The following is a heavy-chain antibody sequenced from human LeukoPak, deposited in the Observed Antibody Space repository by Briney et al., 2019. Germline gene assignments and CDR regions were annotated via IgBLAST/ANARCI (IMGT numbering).Heavy chain of an antibody. Sequence: GGSLRLSCATSGLIFSSYAMTWVRQAPGKGLEWVSAISGSGDSTYYADSVKGRFTISRDNSKNTLYLQMNSLRAKDTAVYYCAKIGSYDILTGYPGRSFFDYWGQGTLVTVSS. J-gene: IGHJ4*02. D-gene: IGHD3-9*01. CDR3: AKIGSYDILTGYPGRSFFDY. CDR2: ISGSGDST. V-gene: IGHV3-23*01. CDR1: GLIFSSYA.